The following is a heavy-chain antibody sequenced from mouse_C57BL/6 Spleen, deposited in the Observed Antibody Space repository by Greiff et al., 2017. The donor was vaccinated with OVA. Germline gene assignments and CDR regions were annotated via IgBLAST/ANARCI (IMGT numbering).Heavy chain of an antibody. J-gene: IGHJ3*01. Sequence: EVKLVESGGGLVKPGGSLKLSCAASGFTFSDYGMHWVRQAPEKGLEWVAYLSSGSSTIYYADTVKGRFPISRDNAKNTLFLQMTSLRSEDTAMYYCAKDLYFPCAYWGQGTLVTVSA. D-gene: IGHD2-1*01. CDR3: AKDLYFPCAY. CDR1: GFTFSDYG. CDR2: LSSGSSTI. V-gene: IGHV5-17*01.